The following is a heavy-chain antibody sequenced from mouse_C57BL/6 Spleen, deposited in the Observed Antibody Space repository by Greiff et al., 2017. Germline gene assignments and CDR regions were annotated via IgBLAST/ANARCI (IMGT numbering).Heavy chain of an antibody. CDR1: GYTFTDYN. V-gene: IGHV1-22*01. Sequence: VQLQQSGPELVKPGASVKMSCKASGYTFTDYNMHWVKQSHGKSLEWIGYINPNNGGTSYNQKFKGKATLTVNKSSSTAYMELRSLTSEDSAVYYCARGIRRDWYFDVWGTGTTVTVSS. D-gene: IGHD2-12*01. J-gene: IGHJ1*03. CDR2: INPNNGGT. CDR3: ARGIRRDWYFDV.